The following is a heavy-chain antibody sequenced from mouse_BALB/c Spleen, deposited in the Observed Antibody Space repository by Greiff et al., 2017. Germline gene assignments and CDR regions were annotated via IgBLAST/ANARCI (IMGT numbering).Heavy chain of an antibody. Sequence: VQLQESGPGLVAPSQSLSITCTVSGFSLTSYGVHWVRQPPGKGLEWLGVIWAGGSTNYNSALMSRLSISKDNSKSQVFLKMNSLQTDDTAMYYCAGNYGEGFAYWGQGTLVTVSA. J-gene: IGHJ3*01. D-gene: IGHD2-1*01. CDR2: IWAGGST. V-gene: IGHV2-9*02. CDR1: GFSLTSYG. CDR3: AGNYGEGFAY.